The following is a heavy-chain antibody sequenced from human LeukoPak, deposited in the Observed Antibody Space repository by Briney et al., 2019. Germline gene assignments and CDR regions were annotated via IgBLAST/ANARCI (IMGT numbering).Heavy chain of an antibody. J-gene: IGHJ4*02. D-gene: IGHD3-9*01. Sequence: GGSLRLSCAASGFTFSSYWMSWVRQAPGKGLEWVANIKQDGSEKYYVDSVKGRFTISRDNAKNSLYLQMNSLRAEDTAVYYCARAGPRIRYFDWLSRHEYYFDYWGQGTLVTVSS. CDR3: ARAGPRIRYFDWLSRHEYYFDY. V-gene: IGHV3-7*01. CDR2: IKQDGSEK. CDR1: GFTFSSYW.